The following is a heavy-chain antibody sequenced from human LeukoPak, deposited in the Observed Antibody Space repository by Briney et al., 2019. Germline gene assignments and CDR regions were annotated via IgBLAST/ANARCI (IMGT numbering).Heavy chain of an antibody. V-gene: IGHV4-4*07. CDR3: ARGGYCSSTNCYGNDY. CDR2: VHTSGST. CDR1: GGSISSYY. D-gene: IGHD2-2*01. Sequence: SEILSLTCTVSGGSISSYYWSWIRRPAGKGLEWIGRVHTSGSTNYNPSLKSRVTMSVDTSKNQLSLKLSSVTAADTAVYYCARGGYCSSTNCYGNDYWGQGTLVTVSS. J-gene: IGHJ4*02.